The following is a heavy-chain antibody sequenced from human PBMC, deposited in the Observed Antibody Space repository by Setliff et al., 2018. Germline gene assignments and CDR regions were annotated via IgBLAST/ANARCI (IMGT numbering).Heavy chain of an antibody. Sequence: SETLSLTCTVSGGAIGNNIYYWGWIRRPPGKGLEWIGSIYFSGSTYYNPSLKSRVSMSVDSSKNQFSLNLNSVTAADTALYYCARDPSPGGQLLPDLWGQGTLVTVSS. J-gene: IGHJ5*02. V-gene: IGHV4-39*02. CDR3: ARDPSPGGQLLPDL. CDR2: IYFSGST. CDR1: GGAIGNNIYY. D-gene: IGHD3-10*01.